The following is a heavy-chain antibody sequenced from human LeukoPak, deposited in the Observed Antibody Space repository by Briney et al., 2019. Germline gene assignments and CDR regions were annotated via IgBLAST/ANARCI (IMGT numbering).Heavy chain of an antibody. V-gene: IGHV3-64*04. CDR1: GFTFTNYA. CDR2: LSSNGGNT. D-gene: IGHD3-22*01. J-gene: IGHJ4*02. CDR3: ARPGDDSGLGFFDY. Sequence: GGSLRLSCSASGFTFTNYAMHWVRQAPGKGLEYVSGLSSNGGNTYHADSVKGRFTISRDNPNNTLHLQMNSLRAEDTAVYYCARPGDDSGLGFFDYWGQGTLVTVSS.